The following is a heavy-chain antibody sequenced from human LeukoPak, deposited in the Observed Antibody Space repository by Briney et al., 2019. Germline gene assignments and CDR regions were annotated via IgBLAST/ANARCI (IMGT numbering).Heavy chain of an antibody. CDR3: ARDWRGCDSYSDY. V-gene: IGHV1-69*04. J-gene: IGHJ4*02. CDR2: IIPSLGIA. D-gene: IGHD5-12*01. CDR1: GGTFNSYA. Sequence: SVKVSCKASGGTFNSYAISWVRQAPGQGLEWMGRIIPSLGIANYAQKFQDRVTITADKSTSTAYMELSSLGSEDTAVYYCARDWRGCDSYSDYWGQGTLVTVSS.